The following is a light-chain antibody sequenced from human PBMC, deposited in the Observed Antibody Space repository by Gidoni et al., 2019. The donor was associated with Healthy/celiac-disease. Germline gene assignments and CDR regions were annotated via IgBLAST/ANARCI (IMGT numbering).Light chain of an antibody. CDR1: QSVSSY. Sequence: EIVLTQSPATLSLSPGERATVSCRASQSVSSYLAWYQQKPGQAPRLLNYDASNRATGIPARFSGSGSGTDFTLTISSLEPEDFAVYYCQQRSNWLTFGGGTKVEIK. J-gene: IGKJ4*01. CDR2: DAS. V-gene: IGKV3-11*01. CDR3: QQRSNWLT.